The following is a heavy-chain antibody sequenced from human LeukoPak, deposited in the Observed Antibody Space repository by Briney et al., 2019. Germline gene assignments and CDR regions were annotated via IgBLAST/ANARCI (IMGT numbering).Heavy chain of an antibody. J-gene: IGHJ4*02. D-gene: IGHD4-17*01. CDR2: IYYSGST. Sequence: KTSETLSLTCTVSGGSISSYYWSWIRQPPGKGLEWIGYIYYSGSTNYNPSLKSRVTISVDTSKNQFSLKLSSVTAADTAVYYCAREDYGDYWTYFDYWGQGTLVTVSS. V-gene: IGHV4-59*01. CDR3: AREDYGDYWTYFDY. CDR1: GGSISSYY.